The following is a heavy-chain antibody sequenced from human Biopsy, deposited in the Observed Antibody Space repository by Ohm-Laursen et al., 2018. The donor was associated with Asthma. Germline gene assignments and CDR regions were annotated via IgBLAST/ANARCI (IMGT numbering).Heavy chain of an antibody. CDR2: ISVYNGNT. D-gene: IGHD3-16*01. CDR3: ARAVDYTHYYGIDV. V-gene: IGHV1-18*01. Sequence: ASVKVSRQTSGYTFNSAGITWVRQAPGQGLEWMGWISVYNGNTKVAQKLQDRVTMITDTSTSTAYMELRSLRSDDTAVYFCARAVDYTHYYGIDVWGQGTTVTVS. J-gene: IGHJ6*02. CDR1: GYTFNSAG.